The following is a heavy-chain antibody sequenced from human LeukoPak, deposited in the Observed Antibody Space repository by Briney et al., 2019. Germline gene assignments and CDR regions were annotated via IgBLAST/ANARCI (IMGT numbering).Heavy chain of an antibody. D-gene: IGHD4-17*01. J-gene: IGHJ5*02. V-gene: IGHV3-15*01. CDR2: IKGRTDRETT. CDR1: GLLFSDAW. Sequence: GGSLRLSCAVSGLLFSDAWMSWVRQGPGKGLEWVGRIKGRTDRETTDFAAPVKGRFTISRDVSQNTIHLQMNSLRTEDTAVYYCTYMTTVSTVDLWGQGTLVTVSS. CDR3: TYMTTVSTVDL.